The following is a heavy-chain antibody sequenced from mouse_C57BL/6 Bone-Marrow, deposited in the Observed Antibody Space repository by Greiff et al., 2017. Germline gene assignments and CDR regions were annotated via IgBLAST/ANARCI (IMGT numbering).Heavy chain of an antibody. CDR3: AVLFFAY. V-gene: IGHV1-64*01. D-gene: IGHD1-1*01. CDR2: IHPNSGST. J-gene: IGHJ3*01. Sequence: QVQLQQPGAELVKPGASVKLSCKASGYTFTSYWMHWVKQRPGQGLEWIGMIHPNSGSTNYNEKFKSKATMTVEKASSTAYMQLGSLTSEDSAVYYCAVLFFAYWGQGTLVTVSA. CDR1: GYTFTSYW.